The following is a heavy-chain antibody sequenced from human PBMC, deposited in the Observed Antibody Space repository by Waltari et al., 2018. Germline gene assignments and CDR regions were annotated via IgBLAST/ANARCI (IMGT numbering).Heavy chain of an antibody. CDR3: ARTPRRYYYYMDV. CDR2: IYYSGST. Sequence: QLQESGPGLVEPSETLSLTCTVSGGSLSSSSYYWGLIRQPPGKGLEWIGSIYYSGSTYYNPSLKSRVTISVDTSKNQFSLKLSSVTAADTAVYYCARTPRRYYYYMDVWGKGTTVTVSS. CDR1: GGSLSSSSYY. V-gene: IGHV4-39*01. J-gene: IGHJ6*03.